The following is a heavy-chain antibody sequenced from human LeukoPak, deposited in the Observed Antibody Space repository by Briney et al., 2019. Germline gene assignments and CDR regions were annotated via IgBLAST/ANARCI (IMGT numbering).Heavy chain of an antibody. D-gene: IGHD1-14*01. V-gene: IGHV3-23*01. Sequence: GGSLRLFCTTSGFTFNNHAISWVRQAPGKGLEWVSGIGYGDTHTYYADSVRGRFTISRDNSKNMVYLQMNSLRAEDTALYYCAKDCASGNYFDHWGQGTLVTVSS. CDR3: AKDCASGNYFDH. J-gene: IGHJ4*02. CDR1: GFTFNNHA. CDR2: IGYGDTHT.